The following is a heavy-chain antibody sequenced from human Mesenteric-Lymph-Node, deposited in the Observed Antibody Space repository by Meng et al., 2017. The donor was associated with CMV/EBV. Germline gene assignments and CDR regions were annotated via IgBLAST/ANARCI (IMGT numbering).Heavy chain of an antibody. D-gene: IGHD3-3*01. CDR2: IRFEGPSK. V-gene: IGHV3-30*02. Sequence: GGSLRLSCAASGFSFSRYGMYWVRQAPGKGLEWVAFIRFEGPSKYYADSVKGRLAISRDNSRNMVYLEMDNLRTEDTATYYCARDYETGAWGPKIMDVWGQGTTVTVSS. CDR1: GFSFSRYG. CDR3: ARDYETGAWGPKIMDV. J-gene: IGHJ6*02.